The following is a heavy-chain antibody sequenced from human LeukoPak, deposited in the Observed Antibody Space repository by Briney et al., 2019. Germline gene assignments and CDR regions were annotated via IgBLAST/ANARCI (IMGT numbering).Heavy chain of an antibody. CDR2: INPSGSSA. V-gene: IGHV1-46*01. CDR3: ARDNSVGETAWWFDP. D-gene: IGHD1-26*01. Sequence: ASVKVSYKASGYSFTSYYMHWVRQAPGQGLEWMGFINPSGSSAAYAQKFQGRLTMTRDMFTSTDYMELTSLTSDDTAVYYRARDNSVGETAWWFDPWGQGTLVTVSS. CDR1: GYSFTSYY. J-gene: IGHJ5*02.